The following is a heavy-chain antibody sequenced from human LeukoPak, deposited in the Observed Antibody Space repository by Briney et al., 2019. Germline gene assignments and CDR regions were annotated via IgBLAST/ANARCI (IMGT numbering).Heavy chain of an antibody. D-gene: IGHD2-15*01. Sequence: SETLSLTCTVSGGSISSYYWSWIRQPPGKGLEWIGYIYYSGSTNYSPSLKSRVTISVDTSKNQFSLKLSSVTAEDTAVYYCARGPAGYCSGGSCYFPRRIDYWGQGTLVTVSS. CDR2: IYYSGST. CDR1: GGSISSYY. V-gene: IGHV4-59*01. CDR3: ARGPAGYCSGGSCYFPRRIDY. J-gene: IGHJ4*02.